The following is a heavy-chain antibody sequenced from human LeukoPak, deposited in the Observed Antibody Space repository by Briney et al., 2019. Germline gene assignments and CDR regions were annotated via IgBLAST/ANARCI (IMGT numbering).Heavy chain of an antibody. CDR1: GFTFSSHG. CDR2: IRYDGSYQ. D-gene: IGHD2-21*02. J-gene: IGHJ4*02. V-gene: IGHV3-33*01. Sequence: GRSLRLSCVVSGFTFSSHGMHWVRQAPGKGLEWVAVIRYDGSYQYYADSVKGRFTISRDNSKNTLYLQMNSLRVEDTAVYYCARACGGDCVLIDHWGQGVLVTVSS. CDR3: ARACGGDCVLIDH.